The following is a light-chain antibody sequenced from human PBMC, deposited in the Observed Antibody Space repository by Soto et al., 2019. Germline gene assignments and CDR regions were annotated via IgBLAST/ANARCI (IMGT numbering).Light chain of an antibody. J-gene: IGLJ3*02. Sequence: QSVLTQPASVSGSPGQSITISCTGTSSDVGGYNYVSWYQHHPGKAPKLMIYEVSNRPSGVSNRFSGSRSGNTPSLTISGLQAEDEADYYCSSYTGSSTPVFGGGTKLTVL. CDR1: SSDVGGYNY. CDR3: SSYTGSSTPV. V-gene: IGLV2-14*01. CDR2: EVS.